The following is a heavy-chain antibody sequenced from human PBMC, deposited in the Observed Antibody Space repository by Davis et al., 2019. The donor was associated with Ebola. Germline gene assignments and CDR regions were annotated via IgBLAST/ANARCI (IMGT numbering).Heavy chain of an antibody. CDR3: ARVDCRGGSCYRSIDF. V-gene: IGHV4-4*02. CDR2: IYHSGST. CDR1: GGSISSSNW. D-gene: IGHD2-15*01. J-gene: IGHJ4*02. Sequence: MPSETLSLTCAVSGGSISSSNWWSWVRQPPGKGLEWIGEIYHSGSTNYNPSLKSRLTISLDTSKNQFSLKLSSVTAADTAVYYCARVDCRGGSCYRSIDFWGQGSLVTVSS.